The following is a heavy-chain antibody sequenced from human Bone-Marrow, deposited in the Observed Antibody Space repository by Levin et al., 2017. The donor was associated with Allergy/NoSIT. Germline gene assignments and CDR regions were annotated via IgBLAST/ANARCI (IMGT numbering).Heavy chain of an antibody. Sequence: SVKVSCKASGGTFSNYGIIWVRQAPGQGLEWMGGIIPIFGSANYAQNFQGRVTISADKSATTVYMELNSLISEDTAVYYCARAGTTANYDFWSGYWGHKYYYMDVWGKGTTVTVSS. CDR1: GGTFSNYG. J-gene: IGHJ6*03. CDR3: ARAGTTANYDFWSGYWGHKYYYMDV. V-gene: IGHV1-69*06. D-gene: IGHD3-3*01. CDR2: IIPIFGSA.